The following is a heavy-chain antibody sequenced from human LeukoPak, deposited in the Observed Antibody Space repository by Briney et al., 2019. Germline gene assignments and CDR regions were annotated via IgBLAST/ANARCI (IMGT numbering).Heavy chain of an antibody. J-gene: IGHJ6*02. Sequence: ASVKVSCKASGGTFSSYAISWVRQAPGQGLEWMGGIIPIFGTANYAQKFQGRVTITADESTSTAYMELSSLRSEDTAVYYRARVPGAIKRKYGMDVWGQGTTVTVSS. CDR1: GGTFSSYA. V-gene: IGHV1-69*13. CDR3: ARVPGAIKRKYGMDV. D-gene: IGHD3-10*01. CDR2: IIPIFGTA.